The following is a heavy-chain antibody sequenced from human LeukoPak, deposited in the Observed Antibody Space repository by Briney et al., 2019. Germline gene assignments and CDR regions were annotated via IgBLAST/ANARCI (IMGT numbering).Heavy chain of an antibody. CDR2: IYYSGST. CDR1: GGSISSGDYY. D-gene: IGHD3-22*01. CDR3: ARGGEVVVALDY. Sequence: PSETLSLTCTVSGGSISSGDYYWSWIRQPPGTGLEWIGYIYYSGSTYYNRSLKSRVTISVDTSKNQFSLKLSSVTAADTAVYYCARGGEVVVALDYWGQGTLVTVSS. J-gene: IGHJ4*02. V-gene: IGHV4-30-4*01.